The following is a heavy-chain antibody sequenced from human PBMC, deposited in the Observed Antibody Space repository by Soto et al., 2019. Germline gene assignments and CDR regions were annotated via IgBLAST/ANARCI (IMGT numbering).Heavy chain of an antibody. Sequence: GGSLRLSSVVSGFTSDDFAMHWVRQAPGKGLEWVSGISWNTNNTGNAESVKGRVIISRDNAKNSLYLQMNSLRPEHTALYYCAKGPVDSVWGAAGWFDPSGQGTLVPVSS. CDR3: AKGPVDSVWGAAGWFDP. CDR2: ISWNTNNT. J-gene: IGHJ5*02. D-gene: IGHD3-16*01. CDR1: GFTSDDFA. V-gene: IGHV3-9*02.